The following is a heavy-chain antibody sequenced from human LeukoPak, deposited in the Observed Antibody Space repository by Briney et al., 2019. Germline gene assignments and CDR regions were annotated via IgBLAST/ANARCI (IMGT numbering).Heavy chain of an antibody. CDR3: ARDLKRENCGGDCYSGSEA. V-gene: IGHV1-69*04. Sequence: ASVKVSCKASGGTFSSYAISWVRQAPGQGLEWMGRIIPILGIANYAQKFQGRVTITADKSTSTAYMELSSLRSEDTAVYYCARDLKRENCGGDCYSGSEAWGQGTMVTVSS. CDR1: GGTFSSYA. CDR2: IIPILGIA. J-gene: IGHJ3*01. D-gene: IGHD2-21*02.